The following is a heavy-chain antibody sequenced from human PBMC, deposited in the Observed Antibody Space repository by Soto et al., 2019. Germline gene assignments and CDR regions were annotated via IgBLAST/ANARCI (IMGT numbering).Heavy chain of an antibody. CDR3: ARDAYYYGSGSYYQRYGMDV. Sequence: ASVKVSCKASGYTFTGYYMHWVRQAPGQGLEWMGWISAYNGNTNYAQKLQGRVTMTTDTSTSTAYMELRSLRSDDTAVYYCARDAYYYGSGSYYQRYGMDVWGQGTTVTVSS. CDR2: ISAYNGNT. J-gene: IGHJ6*02. V-gene: IGHV1-18*04. CDR1: GYTFTGYY. D-gene: IGHD3-10*01.